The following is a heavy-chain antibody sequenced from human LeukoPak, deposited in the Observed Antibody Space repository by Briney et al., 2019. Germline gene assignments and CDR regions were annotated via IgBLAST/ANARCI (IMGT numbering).Heavy chain of an antibody. D-gene: IGHD4-17*01. V-gene: IGHV1-46*01. CDR1: GYTFTSYY. J-gene: IGHJ4*02. CDR3: ARSGVYGDYFDY. CDR2: INPSGGGT. Sequence: ASVKVSCKASGYTFTSYYMHWVRQAPGQGLEWMGIINPSGGGTSYAQKFQDRVTMTRDMSTSTVYMELSRLRSDDTAVYYCARSGVYGDYFDYWGQGTLVTVSS.